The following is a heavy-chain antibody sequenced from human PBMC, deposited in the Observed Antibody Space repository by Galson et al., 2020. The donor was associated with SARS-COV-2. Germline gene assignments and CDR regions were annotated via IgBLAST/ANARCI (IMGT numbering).Heavy chain of an antibody. CDR1: GASISSGSYY. V-gene: IGHV4-61*02. J-gene: IGHJ6*02. Sequence: SETLSLTCTVSGASISSGSYYWSWIRQPAGKGLEWIGRIYKSGNTNYNPSFWSQVTISVDTSKNQFSLKLTSVTAADTAVYYCARGNSPCVTIFGVLTGTCGMDVWGQGTTVTVSS. CDR3: ARGNSPCVTIFGVLTGTCGMDV. D-gene: IGHD3-3*01. CDR2: IYKSGNT.